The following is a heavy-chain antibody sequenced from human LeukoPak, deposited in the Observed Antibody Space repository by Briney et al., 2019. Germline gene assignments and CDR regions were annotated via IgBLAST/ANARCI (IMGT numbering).Heavy chain of an antibody. J-gene: IGHJ4*02. Sequence: PSETLSLTCAVSGCSISSGYYWGWIRQPPGRGLEWIGSIYHSGSTYYNPSLKSRVTISVDTSKNQFSLKLSSVTAADTAVYYCARHEPASGYYWGQGTLVTVSS. D-gene: IGHD2-2*01. V-gene: IGHV4-38-2*01. CDR1: GCSISSGYY. CDR3: ARHEPASGYY. CDR2: IYHSGST.